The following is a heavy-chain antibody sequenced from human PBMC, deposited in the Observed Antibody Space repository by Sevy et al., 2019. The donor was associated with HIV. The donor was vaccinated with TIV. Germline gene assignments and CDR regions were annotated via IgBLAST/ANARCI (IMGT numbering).Heavy chain of an antibody. V-gene: IGHV3-48*02. CDR2: ISSSSSTI. Sequence: GGSLRLSCAASGFTFISYSMNWVRQAPGKGLEWVSYISSSSSTIYYADSVKGRFTISRDNAKNSLYLQMNSLRDEDTAVYYCARGPSYYYDSSGYYPLFDYWGQGTLVTVSS. CDR3: ARGPSYYYDSSGYYPLFDY. CDR1: GFTFISYS. D-gene: IGHD3-22*01. J-gene: IGHJ4*02.